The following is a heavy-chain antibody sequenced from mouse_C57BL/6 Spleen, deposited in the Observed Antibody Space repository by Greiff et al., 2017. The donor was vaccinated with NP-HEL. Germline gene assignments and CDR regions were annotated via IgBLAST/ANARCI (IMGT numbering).Heavy chain of an antibody. CDR3: ARHEGGYYYGSSETFDY. D-gene: IGHD1-1*01. J-gene: IGHJ2*01. CDR2: FYPGSGSI. V-gene: IGHV1-62-2*01. CDR1: GYTFTEYT. Sequence: VQLQQSGAELVKPGASVKLSCKASGYTFTEYTIHWVKQRSGQGLEWIGWFYPGSGSIKYNEKFKDKATLTADKSSSTVHMELSRLTSEDSAVYFCARHEGGYYYGSSETFDYWGQGTTLTVSS.